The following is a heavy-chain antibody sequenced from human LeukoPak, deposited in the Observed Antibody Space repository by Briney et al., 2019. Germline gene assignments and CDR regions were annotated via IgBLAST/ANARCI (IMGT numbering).Heavy chain of an antibody. J-gene: IGHJ4*02. CDR1: VGSISNYY. Sequence: SETLSLTCTVSVGSISNYYWSWIRQPPGKGLEWIGFISDSGSTNYNPPLKSRVTLSADTSEKQVSLKLSSVTTADTAVYYCARHYCSDAKCYYFDYWGQGTLVSVSS. V-gene: IGHV4-59*01. CDR3: ARHYCSDAKCYYFDY. CDR2: ISDSGST. D-gene: IGHD2-15*01.